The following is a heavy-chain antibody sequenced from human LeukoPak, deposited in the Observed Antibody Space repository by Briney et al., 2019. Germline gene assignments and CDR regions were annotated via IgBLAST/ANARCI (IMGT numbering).Heavy chain of an antibody. D-gene: IGHD5-18*01. Sequence: ASVKVSCKASGYTFTSYGISWVRQAPGQGLEWMGWISAYNGNTNYAQKLQGRVTMTTGTSTSTAYMELRSLRSDDTAVYYCASGGDTAMVTVNFDYWGQGTLVTVSS. CDR3: ASGGDTAMVTVNFDY. CDR2: ISAYNGNT. CDR1: GYTFTSYG. V-gene: IGHV1-18*01. J-gene: IGHJ4*02.